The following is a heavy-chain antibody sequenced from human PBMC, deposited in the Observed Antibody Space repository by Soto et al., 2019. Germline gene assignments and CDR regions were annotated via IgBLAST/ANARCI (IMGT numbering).Heavy chain of an antibody. CDR2: IRHTTSAT. Sequence: VGSLRLSCVASQFPFDVYSMHWVRQAPGKGLEWVSYIRHTTSATFYADAVKGRFTISRDNRKNSLFLQMNSLRDDDTGVYFCARDRGSSGMFELDVWGPGTLVTVSS. D-gene: IGHD6-19*01. V-gene: IGHV3-48*02. CDR1: QFPFDVYS. CDR3: ARDRGSSGMFELDV. J-gene: IGHJ3*01.